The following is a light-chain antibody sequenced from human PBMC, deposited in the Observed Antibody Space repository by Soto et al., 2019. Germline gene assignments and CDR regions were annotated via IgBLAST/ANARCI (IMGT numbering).Light chain of an antibody. J-gene: IGKJ5*01. CDR2: DAS. CDR1: QSVRSN. Sequence: EVVMTQSPVTLSVSPGERATLSCRASQSVRSNLAWYQQKPGQAPRLLIYDASNRATGIPARFSGSGSGTDFTLTISSLEPEDFAVYYCQQRSNWLITFGQGTRLGIK. CDR3: QQRSNWLIT. V-gene: IGKV3-11*01.